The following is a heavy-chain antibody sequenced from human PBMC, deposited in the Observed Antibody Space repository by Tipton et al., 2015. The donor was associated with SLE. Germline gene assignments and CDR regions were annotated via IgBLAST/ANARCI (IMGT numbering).Heavy chain of an antibody. Sequence: TLSLTCAVYGGSFSGYYWSWIRQPPGKGLEWIGEIYHSGSTNYNPSLKSRVTISVDKSKNQFSLKLSSVTAADTAVYYCARDRGGVRDYWGQGTLVTVSS. CDR2: IYHSGST. V-gene: IGHV4-34*01. CDR3: ARDRGGVRDY. D-gene: IGHD6-25*01. J-gene: IGHJ4*02. CDR1: GGSFSGYY.